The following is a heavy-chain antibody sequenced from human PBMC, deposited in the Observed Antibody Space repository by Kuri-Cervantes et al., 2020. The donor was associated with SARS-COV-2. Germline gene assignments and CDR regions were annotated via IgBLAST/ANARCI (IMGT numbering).Heavy chain of an antibody. CDR3: ARLGVVGLGDDY. CDR1: GYSISSGYY. V-gene: IGHV4-38-2*01. CDR2: IYYSGNT. D-gene: IGHD3/OR15-3a*01. Sequence: SQTLSLTCAVSGYSISSGYYWGWIRQPPGKGLEWIGSIYYSGNTYYNPSFKSRLTISVDTTKNHFSLKLSSVTAADTAVYYCARLGVVGLGDDYWGQGTLVTVSS. J-gene: IGHJ4*02.